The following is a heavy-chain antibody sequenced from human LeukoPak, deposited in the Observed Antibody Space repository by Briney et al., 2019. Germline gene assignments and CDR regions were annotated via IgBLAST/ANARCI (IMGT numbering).Heavy chain of an antibody. V-gene: IGHV1-2*02. D-gene: IGHD2-2*01. CDR2: INPNSGGT. Sequence: ASVKVSCKASGYTFSSYSLSWLRQAPPQGLEWMGWINPNSGGTNYAQQFQGRVTMTRDTSISTAYMELSRLRSDDTAVYYCARWTRENYCSSTSCSTGLYYYYYYYMDVWGKGTTVTISS. J-gene: IGHJ6*03. CDR3: ARWTRENYCSSTSCSTGLYYYYYYYMDV. CDR1: GYTFSSYS.